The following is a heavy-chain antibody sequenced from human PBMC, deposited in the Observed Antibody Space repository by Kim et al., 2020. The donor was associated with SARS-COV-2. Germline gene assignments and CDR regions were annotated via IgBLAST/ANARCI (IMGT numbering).Heavy chain of an antibody. J-gene: IGHJ6*02. V-gene: IGHV3-33*01. CDR2: IWYDGSNE. Sequence: GGSLRLSCAASGFTFRNSGMHWVRQAPGKGLEWVSIIWYDGSNEKYADSVKGRFTISRDNSKNTLYLQMDSLRAEDTAVYYCAREGFWSGNQYHHYGLDAWGQGATVIVSS. D-gene: IGHD3-3*01. CDR3: AREGFWSGNQYHHYGLDA. CDR1: GFTFRNSG.